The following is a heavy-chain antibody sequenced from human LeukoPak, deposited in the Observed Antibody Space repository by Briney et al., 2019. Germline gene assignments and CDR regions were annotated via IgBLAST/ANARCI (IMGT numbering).Heavy chain of an antibody. CDR2: IYYSGSP. CDR3: ARDNSVEVSTMIIFDY. D-gene: IGHD3-16*01. J-gene: IGHJ4*02. V-gene: IGHV4-39*07. Sequence: SETLSLTCTVSGGSISSSSYYWGWIRQPPGKGLEWIGSIYYSGSPYYNPPLKSRVTISVDTAKNQFSLKLSYVTAADTAVYYCARDNSVEVSTMIIFDYWGQGTLVTVSS. CDR1: GGSISSSSYY.